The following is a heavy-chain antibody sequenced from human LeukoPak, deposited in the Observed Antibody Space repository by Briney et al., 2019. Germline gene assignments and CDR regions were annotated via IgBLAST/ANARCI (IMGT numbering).Heavy chain of an antibody. CDR3: AKSRSGSANWALRIFDN. V-gene: IGHV3-23*01. D-gene: IGHD3-10*01. CDR1: GFTFNKYA. CDR2: ITESGSYT. J-gene: IGHJ4*02. Sequence: GGSLRLSCAASGFTFNKYAMAWVRQAPGKGLEWVSTITESGSYTYFQDSLKGRFSISRDNSGNTVFLRMNSLRAEDTPIYYCAKSRSGSANWALRIFDNWGQGTLVSVSS.